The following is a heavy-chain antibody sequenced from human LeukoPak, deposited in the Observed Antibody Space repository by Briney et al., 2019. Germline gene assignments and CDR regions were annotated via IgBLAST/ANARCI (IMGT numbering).Heavy chain of an antibody. CDR2: ISGSGGST. V-gene: IGHV3-23*01. J-gene: IGHJ4*02. Sequence: GSLLKISAACGFTFFTYDLSWVRQAPGKGLEWVSAISGSGGSTYYADSVKGRFTISRDNSKNSLYLQMNSLRAEDTAVYYCAKAPTVATGYYFDYWGQGTLVTVSS. CDR1: GFTFFTYD. D-gene: IGHD2-15*01. CDR3: AKAPTVATGYYFDY.